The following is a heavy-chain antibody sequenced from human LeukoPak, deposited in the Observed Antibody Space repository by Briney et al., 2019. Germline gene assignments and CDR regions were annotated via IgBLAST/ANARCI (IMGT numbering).Heavy chain of an antibody. CDR1: GGSISSYY. V-gene: IGHV4-59*12. D-gene: IGHD3-16*02. Sequence: SETLSLTCTVSGGSISSYYWSWIRQPPGKGLEWIGYIYYSGSTNYNPSLKSRVTISVDTSKNQFSLKLSSVTAADTAVYYCATLGSYDYVWGSYRYNWFDPWGQGTLVTVSS. CDR3: ATLGSYDYVWGSYRYNWFDP. J-gene: IGHJ5*02. CDR2: IYYSGST.